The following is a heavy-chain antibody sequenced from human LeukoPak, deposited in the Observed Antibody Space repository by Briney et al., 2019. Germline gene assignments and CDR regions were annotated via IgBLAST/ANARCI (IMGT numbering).Heavy chain of an antibody. CDR3: AKAFGTNGYFQLPIDF. D-gene: IGHD2-8*01. V-gene: IGHV3-74*01. J-gene: IGHJ4*02. CDR1: GFTFSSYG. CDR2: INSDGSST. Sequence: GGSLRLSCAASGFTFSSYGMHWVRQAPGKGLVWVSRINSDGSSTTYADSVKGRFTISRDNSRNTLYLQLNDLRAEDTAIYYCAKAFGTNGYFQLPIDFWGQGTLVTVSS.